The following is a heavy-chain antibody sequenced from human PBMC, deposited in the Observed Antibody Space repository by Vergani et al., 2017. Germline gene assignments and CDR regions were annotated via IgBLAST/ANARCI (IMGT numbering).Heavy chain of an antibody. D-gene: IGHD5-24*01. J-gene: IGHJ4*02. CDR2: INPGSSGRTT. Sequence: QVQLVQSGAELKKPGASVTVSCKASGYTFTSYYIHWVRQAPGQGLEWMGVINPGSSGRTTTYAPRFQGRLTLTRDTSASAVYMELSFLRSDDTAVYYCARDRESVPVISKHWGRGTLITVSS. CDR3: ARDRESVPVISKH. CDR1: GYTFTSYY. V-gene: IGHV1-46*03.